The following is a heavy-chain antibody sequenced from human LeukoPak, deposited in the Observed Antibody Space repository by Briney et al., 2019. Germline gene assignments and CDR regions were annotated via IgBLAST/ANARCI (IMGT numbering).Heavy chain of an antibody. CDR3: AHHPYWYFDL. D-gene: IGHD1-14*01. CDR2: IYYSGNT. Sequence: SETLSLTCVVSGGSISVSKWWTWIRQPPGKGLEWIGYIYYSGNTEYNPSLKSRVTISVDTSKIQFSLRLSSVTAADTAVYYCAHHPYWYFDLWGRGTLVTVSS. J-gene: IGHJ2*01. CDR1: GGSISVSKW. V-gene: IGHV4-59*08.